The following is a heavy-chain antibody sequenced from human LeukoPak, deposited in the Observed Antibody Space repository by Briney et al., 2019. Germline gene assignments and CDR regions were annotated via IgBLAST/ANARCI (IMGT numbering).Heavy chain of an antibody. J-gene: IGHJ5*01. CDR3: AKDRDDSSGYYSTRVFDC. Sequence: PGGSLRLSCAASGFTFSSYGMHWVRQAPGKGLEWVAVISYDGSNKYYADSVKGRFTISRDNSKNTLYLQMNSLRAEDTAVYYCAKDRDDSSGYYSTRVFDCWGQGTLVTVSS. CDR1: GFTFSSYG. CDR2: ISYDGSNK. D-gene: IGHD3-22*01. V-gene: IGHV3-30*18.